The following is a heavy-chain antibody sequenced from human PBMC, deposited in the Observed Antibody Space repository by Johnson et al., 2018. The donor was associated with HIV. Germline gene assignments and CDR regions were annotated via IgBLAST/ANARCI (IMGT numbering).Heavy chain of an antibody. D-gene: IGHD6-19*01. CDR2: ISFDGSNK. J-gene: IGHJ3*02. Sequence: QVQLVESGGGVVQPGRSLRLSCAASGFTFRTYGMHWVRQAPGKGLEWVAVISFDGSNKYYADSVKGLFTISRDNAKNSLYLQMNSLGAEDTALYHCAKGPYSSGWDSGGGAFDIWGQGTVVTVSS. CDR1: GFTFRTYG. V-gene: IGHV3-30*18. CDR3: AKGPYSSGWDSGGGAFDI.